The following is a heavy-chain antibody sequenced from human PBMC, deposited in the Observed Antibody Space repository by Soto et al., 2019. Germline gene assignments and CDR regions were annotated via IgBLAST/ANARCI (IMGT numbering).Heavy chain of an antibody. V-gene: IGHV3-9*01. Sequence: EVQLVESGGGLVQPGRSLRLSCAASGFTFDDYAMHWVRQAPGKGLEWVSGISWNSGSIGYVDSVKGRFTISRDNAKNSLYLQMNSLRAEDTALYYCAKALVLGSWFWGAFDIWGQGTMVTVSS. CDR2: ISWNSGSI. D-gene: IGHD6-13*01. CDR1: GFTFDDYA. CDR3: AKALVLGSWFWGAFDI. J-gene: IGHJ3*02.